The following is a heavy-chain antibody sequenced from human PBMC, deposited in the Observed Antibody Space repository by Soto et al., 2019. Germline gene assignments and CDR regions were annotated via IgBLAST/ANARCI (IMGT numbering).Heavy chain of an antibody. CDR1: GGTFSSYG. CDR2: IIPILDTT. D-gene: IGHD6-19*01. CDR3: VRDYSSGWSGNFDY. J-gene: IGHJ4*02. V-gene: IGHV1-69*06. Sequence: VQLVQSGAEVKKPGSSVSVSCKTSGGTFSSYGMNWVRQAPGQGLEWMGGIIPILDTTNYAQKVQGRLTITADKSTSTAYMELSSLRSEDTAVYYCVRDYSSGWSGNFDYWGQGTLVTVSS.